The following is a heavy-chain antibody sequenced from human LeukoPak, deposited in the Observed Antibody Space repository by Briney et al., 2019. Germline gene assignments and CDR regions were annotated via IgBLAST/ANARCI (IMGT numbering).Heavy chain of an antibody. CDR3: ARLGMAVAGTFFPAFGGGGRNFDY. CDR2: ISAYNGNT. J-gene: IGHJ4*02. Sequence: ASVTVSCKASGYTFTSYGISWVRQAPGQGLEWMGWISAYNGNTNYAQKLQGRVTMTTDASTSTAYMELRSLRSDDTAVYYCARLGMAVAGTFFPAFGGGGRNFDYWGQGTLVTVSS. V-gene: IGHV1-18*01. CDR1: GYTFTSYG. D-gene: IGHD6-19*01.